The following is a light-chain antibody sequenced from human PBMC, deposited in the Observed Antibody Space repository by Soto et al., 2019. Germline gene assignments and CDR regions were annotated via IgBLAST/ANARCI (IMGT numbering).Light chain of an antibody. CDR2: AAS. V-gene: IGKV1-39*01. Sequence: DIQMTQSPSSLSASVGDRVAISCRASQSISGYLNWYQQKPGKAPKLLIYAASSLQSGVPSRFSGSGSGTDFTLTISSLQPEDFATYYCQQSYSTPGTFGPGTKVDIK. CDR3: QQSYSTPGT. J-gene: IGKJ3*01. CDR1: QSISGY.